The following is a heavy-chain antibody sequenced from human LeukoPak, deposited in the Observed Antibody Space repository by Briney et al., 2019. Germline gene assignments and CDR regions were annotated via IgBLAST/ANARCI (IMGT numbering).Heavy chain of an antibody. CDR1: GGSISSYY. CDR2: IYYSGST. D-gene: IGHD6-19*01. Sequence: SATLSLTCTVSGGSISSYYWSWIRQPPGKGLEWLGYIYYSGSTNYNPSLKSRVTISVDTSKNQFSLKLSSVTAADTAVYYCARNNIAVAGKGSWFDPWGQGTLVTVSS. CDR3: ARNNIAVAGKGSWFDP. V-gene: IGHV4-59*01. J-gene: IGHJ5*02.